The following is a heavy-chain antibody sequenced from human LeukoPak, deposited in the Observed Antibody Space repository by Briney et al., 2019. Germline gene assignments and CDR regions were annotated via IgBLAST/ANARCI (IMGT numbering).Heavy chain of an antibody. D-gene: IGHD6-13*01. Sequence: GGSLRLSCAASGFTFSSYGMHWVRQAPGKGLEWVAVISYDGSNKYYADSVKGRFTISRDNAKNSLYLQMNSLRAEDTAVYYCAGFRSSSWYGWGQGTLVTVSS. CDR2: ISYDGSNK. CDR3: AGFRSSSWYG. CDR1: GFTFSSYG. J-gene: IGHJ4*02. V-gene: IGHV3-30*03.